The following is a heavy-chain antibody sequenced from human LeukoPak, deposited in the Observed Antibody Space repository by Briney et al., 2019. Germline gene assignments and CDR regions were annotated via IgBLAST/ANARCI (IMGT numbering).Heavy chain of an antibody. Sequence: ASETLSLTCAVFGGSLSGYYWSWVRQPPGKGLEWIGESHPSGSTYFNPSLGSRVTISLDTSKNQVSLNLSAVTAADTAVYYCGRGTDAYKLGNIWGQGTLVTVSS. CDR2: SHPSGST. CDR1: GGSLSGYY. V-gene: IGHV4-34*01. J-gene: IGHJ4*02. D-gene: IGHD5-24*01. CDR3: GRGTDAYKLGNI.